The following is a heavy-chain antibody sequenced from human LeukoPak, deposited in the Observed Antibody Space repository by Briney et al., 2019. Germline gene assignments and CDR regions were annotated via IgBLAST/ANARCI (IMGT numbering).Heavy chain of an antibody. J-gene: IGHJ4*02. V-gene: IGHV3-21*01. CDR3: QTYYYDSSGYARAYFDY. D-gene: IGHD3-22*01. Sequence: GGSLRLSCAAFGFTFSSYSMNWVRQAPGKGLEWVSSISSSSSYIYYADSVKGRFTISRDNAKNSLYLQMNSLRAEDTAVYYCQTYYYDSSGYARAYFDYWGQGTLVTVSS. CDR1: GFTFSSYS. CDR2: ISSSSSYI.